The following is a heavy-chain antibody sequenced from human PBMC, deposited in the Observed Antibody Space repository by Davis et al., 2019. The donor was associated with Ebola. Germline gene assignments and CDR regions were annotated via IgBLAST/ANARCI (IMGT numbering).Heavy chain of an antibody. D-gene: IGHD6-13*01. CDR3: ARSPPGIAAAGSEFDY. Sequence: GESLKISCKGSGYSFTSYWIGWVRQMPGKGLEWMGIIYPGDSDTRYSPSFQGQVTISADKSISTAYLQWSSLKASDTAMYYCARSPPGIAAAGSEFDYWGQGTLVTVSS. CDR2: IYPGDSDT. CDR1: GYSFTSYW. V-gene: IGHV5-51*01. J-gene: IGHJ4*02.